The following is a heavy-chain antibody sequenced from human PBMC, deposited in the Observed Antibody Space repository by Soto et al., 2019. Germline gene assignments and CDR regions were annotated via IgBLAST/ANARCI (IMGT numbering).Heavy chain of an antibody. CDR1: GFTFSTFG. CDR2: ISYDGNNK. V-gene: IGHV3-30*18. Sequence: QLVESGGGVVPPGASLRLSCAASGFTFSTFGMHWVRQTPGKGLEWVAVISYDGNNKVYADSVKGRFTISRDNFKNTVDLVMNNLKVDDTAVYYCAKDLQAYGDYDYYCYGLDVWGKGSTVSLSS. D-gene: IGHD4-17*01. CDR3: AKDLQAYGDYDYYCYGLDV. J-gene: IGHJ6*04.